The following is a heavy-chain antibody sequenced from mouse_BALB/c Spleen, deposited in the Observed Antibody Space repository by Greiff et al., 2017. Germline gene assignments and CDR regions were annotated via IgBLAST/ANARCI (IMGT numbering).Heavy chain of an antibody. V-gene: IGHV7-3*02. CDR2: IRNKANGYTT. J-gene: IGHJ4*01. CDR1: GFTFTDYY. CDR3: ARGDDYDGYAMDN. Sequence: EVKVVESGGGLVQPGGSLRLSCATSGFTFTDYYMSWVRQPPGKALEWLGFIRNKANGYTTEYSASVKGRFTISRDKSQSILYLQMNTLRAEDSTTYYCARGDDYDGYAMDNWGKGTSATVPS. D-gene: IGHD2-4*01.